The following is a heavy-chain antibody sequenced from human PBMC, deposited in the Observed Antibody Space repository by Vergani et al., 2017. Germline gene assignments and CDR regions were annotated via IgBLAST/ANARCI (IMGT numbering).Heavy chain of an antibody. D-gene: IGHD6-6*01. Sequence: EVQLVESGGGLIQPGGSLRLSCAASGFPVSSKYMSWVRQAPGKGLEWVSVFYSDGSTYYADSVKGRFTISRDNSKNTLYLQMNSLRAEDTAVYYCAAQYSSSSVYYYGMDVWGPGTTVTVSS. CDR1: GFPVSSKY. J-gene: IGHJ6*02. V-gene: IGHV3-53*01. CDR2: FYSDGST. CDR3: AAQYSSSSVYYYGMDV.